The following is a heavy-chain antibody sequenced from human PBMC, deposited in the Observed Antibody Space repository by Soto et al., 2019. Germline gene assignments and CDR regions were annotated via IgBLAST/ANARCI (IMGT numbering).Heavy chain of an antibody. CDR3: ARAVDTPMENYNYYGMDV. J-gene: IGHJ6*02. CDR1: GGTFSRYA. CDR2: IIPIFGTT. D-gene: IGHD5-18*01. V-gene: IGHV1-69*13. Sequence: SVKVSCKASGGTFSRYALSWVRQAPGQGLEWMGAIIPIFGTTNYAQKFQGRVTITADESTSTAYMELSSLRSEDTAVYYCARAVDTPMENYNYYGMDVWGQGTTVTVSS.